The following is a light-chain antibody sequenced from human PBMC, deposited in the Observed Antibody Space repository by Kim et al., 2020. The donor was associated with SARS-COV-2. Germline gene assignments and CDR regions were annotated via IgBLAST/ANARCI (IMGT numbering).Light chain of an antibody. CDR3: QQYSSYPYT. Sequence: SASVGDSVTIICRASQDMHTYLAWLQQKPGKAPKSLIYAAATLHSVVSSRFIGSGSGTQFTLTITSLEPEDFATYYCQQYSSYPYTFGQGTKLEI. CDR1: QDMHTY. J-gene: IGKJ2*01. V-gene: IGKV1-16*01. CDR2: AAA.